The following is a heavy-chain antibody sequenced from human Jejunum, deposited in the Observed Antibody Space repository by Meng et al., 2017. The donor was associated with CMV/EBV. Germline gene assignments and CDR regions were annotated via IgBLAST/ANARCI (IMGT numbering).Heavy chain of an antibody. Sequence: YARSWVRQAPGKGLDWVSSISAGGGTSGADSVKGRFIISRDNSKNTLYLQMNSLRAEDTAVYYCAKDSDSSTWYGNHYYGMDVWGQGTTVTVSS. CDR3: AKDSDSSTWYGNHYYGMDV. V-gene: IGHV3-23*01. CDR2: ISAGGGT. J-gene: IGHJ6*02. D-gene: IGHD6-13*01. CDR1: YA.